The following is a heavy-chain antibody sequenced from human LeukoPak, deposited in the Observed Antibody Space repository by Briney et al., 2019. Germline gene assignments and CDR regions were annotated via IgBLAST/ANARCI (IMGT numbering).Heavy chain of an antibody. J-gene: IGHJ4*02. V-gene: IGHV3-9*01. CDR3: AKGQGDTMVRGPILAS. CDR1: GFTFDDYA. Sequence: QTGGSLRLSCAASGFTFDDYAMHWVRQAPGKGLEWVSGISWNSGSIGYADSVKGRFTISRDNAKNSLYLQMNSLRAEDTALYYCAKGQGDTMVRGPILASWGQGTLVTVSS. D-gene: IGHD3-10*01. CDR2: ISWNSGSI.